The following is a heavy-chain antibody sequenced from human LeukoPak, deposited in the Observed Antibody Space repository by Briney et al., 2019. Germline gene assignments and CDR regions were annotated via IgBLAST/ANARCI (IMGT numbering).Heavy chain of an antibody. D-gene: IGHD2-21*02. J-gene: IGHJ6*03. V-gene: IGHV4-34*01. CDR1: GGSISSYY. Sequence: SETLSLTCTVSGGSISSYYWSWIRQPPGKGLEWIGEINHSGSTNYNPSLKSRVTIAADTSKKEFSLKLTSVTAADTAVYYCTTSRLLPAAIHFYYYYFMDVWGTGTTVTVSS. CDR2: INHSGST. CDR3: TTSRLLPAAIHFYYYYFMDV.